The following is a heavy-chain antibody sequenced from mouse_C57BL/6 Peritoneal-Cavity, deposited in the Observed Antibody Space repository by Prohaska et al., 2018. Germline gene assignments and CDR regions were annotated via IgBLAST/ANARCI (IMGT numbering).Heavy chain of an antibody. CDR2: INSDGSVI. CDR1: GFTFSGFW. D-gene: IGHD2-1*01. Sequence: ELQLLDPGGGLVQPVGSRGLSCEGSGFTFSGFWMSWVRQTPGKTLEWIGDINSDGSVINYAQSIKDRFTIFRDNDKSTLYLQMSNVRSEDTATYCCMRYGNYWYFDVWGTGTTVTVSS. CDR3: MRYGNYWYFDV. V-gene: IGHV11-2*01. J-gene: IGHJ1*03.